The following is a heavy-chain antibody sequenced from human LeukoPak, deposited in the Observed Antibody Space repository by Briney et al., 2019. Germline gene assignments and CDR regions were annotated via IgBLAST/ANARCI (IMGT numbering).Heavy chain of an antibody. CDR2: ISGSGGST. J-gene: IGHJ4*02. D-gene: IGHD5-18*01. V-gene: IGHV3-23*01. Sequence: GGSLRLSCAASGFTFSSYAMSWVRQAAGKGLEWVSAISGSGGSTYYADSVKGRFTISRDNSKNTLYLQMNSLRAEDTAVYYCAKDPTSHRLVDTAMVGNYWGQGTLVTVSS. CDR1: GFTFSSYA. CDR3: AKDPTSHRLVDTAMVGNY.